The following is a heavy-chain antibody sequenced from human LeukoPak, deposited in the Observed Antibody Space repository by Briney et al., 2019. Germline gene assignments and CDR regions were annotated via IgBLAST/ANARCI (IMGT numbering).Heavy chain of an antibody. J-gene: IGHJ4*02. CDR3: ARVGSVTNFGVVSYYFDY. Sequence: GESLKISCKASGYSFDYYWIAWVRQMPGKGLEWMGIIYPVDSDSTYSPSLQGQVTISVDKSINTAYLQWSSLKASNTAIYYCARVGSVTNFGVVSYYFDYWGQGTLVTVSS. CDR2: IYPVDSDS. CDR1: GYSFDYYW. D-gene: IGHD3-3*01. V-gene: IGHV5-51*01.